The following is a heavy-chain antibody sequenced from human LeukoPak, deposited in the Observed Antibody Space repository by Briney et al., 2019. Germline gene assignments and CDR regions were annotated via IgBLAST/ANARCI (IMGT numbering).Heavy chain of an antibody. V-gene: IGHV3-30-3*02. CDR3: AKPYSGYDQFDY. CDR1: GFTFSSYA. CDR2: ISYDGSNK. J-gene: IGHJ4*02. Sequence: GGSLRLSCAASGFTFSSYAMHWVRQAPGKGLEWVAVISYDGSNKYYADSVKGRFTISRDNSKNTLYLQMNSLRAEDTAVYYCAKPYSGYDQFDYWGQGTLVTVSS. D-gene: IGHD5-12*01.